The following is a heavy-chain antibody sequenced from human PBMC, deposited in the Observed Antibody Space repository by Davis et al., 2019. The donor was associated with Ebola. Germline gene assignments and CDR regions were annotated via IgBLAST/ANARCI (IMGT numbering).Heavy chain of an antibody. CDR2: INHSGST. J-gene: IGHJ6*02. CDR1: GGSFSGYY. V-gene: IGHV4-34*01. Sequence: PSETLSLTCAVYGGSFSGYYWSWIRQPPGKGLEWIGEINHSGSTNYNPSLKSRVTISVDTSKNQFSLKLSSVTAADTAVYYCASAYYGYGMDVWGQGTTVTVSS. CDR3: ASAYYGYGMDV.